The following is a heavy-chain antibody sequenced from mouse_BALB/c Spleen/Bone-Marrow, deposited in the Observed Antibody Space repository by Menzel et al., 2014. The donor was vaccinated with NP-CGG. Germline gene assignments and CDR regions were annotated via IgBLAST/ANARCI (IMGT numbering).Heavy chain of an antibody. Sequence: QVQLQQSGAELLKPGASVKMSCKASGYTFTSYWMHWVKQRPGQGLEWIGTIDPSDSYTSYNQKFKGKATLTVDTSSSTAYMQLSSLTSEDSAVYYCTRRDTTVERAWFAYWGQGTLVTVSA. CDR3: TRRDTTVERAWFAY. J-gene: IGHJ3*01. CDR2: IDPSDSYT. CDR1: GYTFTSYW. D-gene: IGHD1-1*01. V-gene: IGHV1S127*01.